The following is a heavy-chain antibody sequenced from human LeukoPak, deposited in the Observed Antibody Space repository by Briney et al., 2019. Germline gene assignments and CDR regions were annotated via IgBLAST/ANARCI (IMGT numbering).Heavy chain of an antibody. Sequence: GASLRLSCAASGFTFGSYAMYWVRQAPGKGLEWVSGIFGSGGSAHYADSVKGRCTISRDNSKNTVYLQMDSLRAEDTAVYYCAKGEGSSWKPGYFDYWGQGTLVTVSS. CDR1: GFTFGSYA. CDR2: IFGSGGSA. D-gene: IGHD6-13*01. CDR3: AKGEGSSWKPGYFDY. J-gene: IGHJ4*02. V-gene: IGHV3-23*01.